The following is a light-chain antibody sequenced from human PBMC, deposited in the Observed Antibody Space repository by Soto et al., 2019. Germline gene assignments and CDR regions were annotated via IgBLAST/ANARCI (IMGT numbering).Light chain of an antibody. CDR3: QQYGRT. V-gene: IGKV3-20*01. J-gene: IGKJ1*01. CDR1: QRVISSY. CDR2: GAS. Sequence: EIVLTQSPGTLSLSPGERATLSCRVSQRVISSYFACYQQKPGHAPSLLIYGASSRATGIPDRFSGSVSGTDFTLTISSLDPEDFAVYDWQQYGRTFGQGTKWEIK.